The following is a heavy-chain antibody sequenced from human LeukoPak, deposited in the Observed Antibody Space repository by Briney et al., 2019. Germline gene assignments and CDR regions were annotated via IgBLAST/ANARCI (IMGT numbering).Heavy chain of an antibody. CDR2: IIWNSGSI. Sequence: GGSLRLSCAASGFTFDDYAMHWVRQAPGKGLEWVSCIIWNSGSIGYADSVKGRFTISRDNAKNSLYLQMNSLRAEDTALYYCAKDMGQQLVGSLDYWGQGTLVTVSS. CDR3: AKDMGQQLVGSLDY. D-gene: IGHD6-13*01. CDR1: GFTFDDYA. J-gene: IGHJ4*02. V-gene: IGHV3-9*01.